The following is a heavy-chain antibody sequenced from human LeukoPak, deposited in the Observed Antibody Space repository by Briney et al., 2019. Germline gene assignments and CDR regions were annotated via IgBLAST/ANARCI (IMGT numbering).Heavy chain of an antibody. D-gene: IGHD5-24*01. CDR2: ITSSSSYI. CDR1: GFTFSSYS. V-gene: IGHV3-21*01. CDR3: AKDPERWLQLRLGFSD. Sequence: GGSLRLSCAASGFTFSSYSMNWVRQAPGKGLEWVSSITSSSSYIYYADSVKGRFTISRDNAKNSLYLQMNSLRAEDTGVYYCAKDPERWLQLRLGFSDWGQGTLVTVSS. J-gene: IGHJ4*02.